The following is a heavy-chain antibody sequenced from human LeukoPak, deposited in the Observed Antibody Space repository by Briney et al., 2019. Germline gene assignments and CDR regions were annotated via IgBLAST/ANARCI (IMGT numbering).Heavy chain of an antibody. J-gene: IGHJ4*02. V-gene: IGHV1-8*01. CDR1: GYTFTSYD. D-gene: IGHD3-10*01. CDR3: ARAMAMVRGVIGPYYFDY. CDR2: MNPNSGNT. Sequence: EASVKVSCKASGYTFTSYDINWVRQATGQGLEWMGWMNPNSGNTGYAQKFQGRVTMTRNTSISTAYMELSSLRSEDTAVYYCARAMAMVRGVIGPYYFDYWGQGTLVTVSS.